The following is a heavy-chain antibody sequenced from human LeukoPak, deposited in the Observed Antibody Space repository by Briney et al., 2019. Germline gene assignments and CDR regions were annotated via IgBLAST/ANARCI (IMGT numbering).Heavy chain of an antibody. CDR1: GFTFSSYA. CDR2: ISYDGSNK. J-gene: IGHJ4*02. CDR3: ARDSSSGWPITPDY. V-gene: IGHV3-30-3*01. Sequence: PGGSLRLSCAASGFTFSSYAMHWVRQAPGKGLEWVAVISYDGSNKYYADSVKGRFTISRDNSKNTLYLQMNSLRAEDTAVYYCARDSSSGWPITPDYWGQGTLVTVSS. D-gene: IGHD6-19*01.